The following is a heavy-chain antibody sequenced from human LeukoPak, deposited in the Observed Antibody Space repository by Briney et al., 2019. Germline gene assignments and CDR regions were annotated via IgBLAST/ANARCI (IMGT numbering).Heavy chain of an antibody. CDR3: ARDQLVRGVTY. D-gene: IGHD3-10*01. Sequence: GGSLRLSCAVSGFTYSSYDMHWVRQATGRGLEWVSGIGTDGDTYYAGSVKGRFNISRDNAKNSLYLQMNSLRAEDTAVYYCARDQLVRGVTYWGQGTLVTVSS. V-gene: IGHV3-13*01. CDR1: GFTYSSYD. J-gene: IGHJ4*02. CDR2: IGTDGDT.